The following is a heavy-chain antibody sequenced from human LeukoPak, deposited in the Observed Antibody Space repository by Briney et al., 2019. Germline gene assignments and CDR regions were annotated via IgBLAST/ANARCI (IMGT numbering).Heavy chain of an antibody. V-gene: IGHV1-2*02. Sequence: ASVKVSCKASGYTFTGYYIHWVRQAPGQGLEWMGWINPTNGVTHYEQKFQGRVTMTRDTSMSTAYMDLSRLTSDDTAVYYCARGLNWGSGDAFDIGGQGTMVIVSS. J-gene: IGHJ3*02. CDR1: GYTFTGYY. D-gene: IGHD7-27*01. CDR3: ARGLNWGSGDAFDI. CDR2: INPTNGVT.